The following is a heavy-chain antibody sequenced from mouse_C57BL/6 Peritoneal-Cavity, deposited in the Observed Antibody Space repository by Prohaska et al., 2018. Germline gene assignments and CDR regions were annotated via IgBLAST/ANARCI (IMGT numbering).Heavy chain of an antibody. D-gene: IGHD1-1*01. CDR2: INSDGSAI. CDR1: GFTFSDFW. J-gene: IGHJ1*03. CDR3: MRYGSYWYFDV. V-gene: IGHV11-2*01. Sequence: EVQLLETGGGLVQPGGSRGLSCEGSGFTFSDFWMSWVRQTPGKTLEWIGDINSDGSAINYAPSIKDRFTIFRDNDKSTLYLQMSNVRSEDTATYFCMRYGSYWYFDVWGTGTTVTVSS.